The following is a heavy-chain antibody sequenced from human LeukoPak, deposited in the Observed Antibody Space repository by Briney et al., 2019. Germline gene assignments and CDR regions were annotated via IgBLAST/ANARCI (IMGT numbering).Heavy chain of an antibody. CDR3: ARAMYYYDSSGYYSDAFDI. J-gene: IGHJ3*02. D-gene: IGHD3-22*01. Sequence: GGSLRLSCAASGFTVSSNYMSWVRQAPGKGLEWVSVIYSGGNTFYADSVKGRFTISRDNSKNTLYLQMNSLRAEDTAVYYCARAMYYYDSSGYYSDAFDIWGQGTMVTVSS. V-gene: IGHV3-53*01. CDR1: GFTVSSNY. CDR2: IYSGGNT.